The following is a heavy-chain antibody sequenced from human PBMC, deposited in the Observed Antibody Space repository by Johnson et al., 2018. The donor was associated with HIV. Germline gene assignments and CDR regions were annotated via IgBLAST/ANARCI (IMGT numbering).Heavy chain of an antibody. V-gene: IGHV3-30*04. Sequence: QVQLVESGGGVVQPGRFLRLSCAASGFTFSSYAMHWVRQAPGKGLEWVAVISYDGTNKYYADSVKGRFTISRDNSKNTLYLQMNSLRPEDTAVYYCAKERQLVRAFDIWGQGTMVTVSS. CDR2: ISYDGTNK. J-gene: IGHJ3*02. CDR3: AKERQLVRAFDI. CDR1: GFTFSSYA. D-gene: IGHD6-6*01.